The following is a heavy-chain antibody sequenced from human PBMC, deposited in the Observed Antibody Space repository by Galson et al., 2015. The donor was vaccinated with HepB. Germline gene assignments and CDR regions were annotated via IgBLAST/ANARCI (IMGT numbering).Heavy chain of an antibody. CDR1: GFTFSSYD. J-gene: IGHJ6*02. Sequence: SLRLSCAASGFTFSSYDMHWVRQATGKGLEWVSAIGTAGDTYYPGSVKGRFTISRENAKNSLYLQMNSLRAGDTAVYYCARGGRGSNYYGSGSYYNYYYGMDVWGQGTTVTVSS. CDR2: IGTAGDT. CDR3: ARGGRGSNYYGSGSYYNYYYGMDV. V-gene: IGHV3-13*01. D-gene: IGHD3-10*01.